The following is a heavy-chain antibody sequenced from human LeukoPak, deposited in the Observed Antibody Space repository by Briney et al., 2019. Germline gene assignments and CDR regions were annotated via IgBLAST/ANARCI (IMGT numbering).Heavy chain of an antibody. D-gene: IGHD3-3*01. CDR3: ARDPPYYDFWSGYHQDY. CDR2: IYSGGST. Sequence: GGSLRLFCAASGFTVSSNYMSWVRQAPGKGLEWVSVIYSGGSTYYADSVKGRFTISRDNSKNTLYLQMNSLRAEDTAVYYCARDPPYYDFWSGYHQDYWGQGTLVTVSS. CDR1: GFTVSSNY. V-gene: IGHV3-66*02. J-gene: IGHJ4*02.